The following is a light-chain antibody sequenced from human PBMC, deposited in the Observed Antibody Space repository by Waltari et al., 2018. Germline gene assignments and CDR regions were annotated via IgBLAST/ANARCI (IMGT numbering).Light chain of an antibody. CDR2: DVS. V-gene: IGLV2-14*03. J-gene: IGLJ1*01. CDR3: SSYTTSNSFV. CDR1: SNDIGNYKY. Sequence: QSALTQPASVSGSPGQSITISCTGTSNDIGNYKYVSWYQQNPGKAPKLMIYDVSKRPSGVSFRCSGSKSVNTASLTISGLQAEDEADYYCSSYTTSNSFVFGSGTTVTVL.